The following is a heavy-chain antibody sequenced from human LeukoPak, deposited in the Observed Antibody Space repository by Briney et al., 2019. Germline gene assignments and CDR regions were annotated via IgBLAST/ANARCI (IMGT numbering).Heavy chain of an antibody. CDR1: GFTFNKHW. V-gene: IGHV3-7*04. CDR3: ARDPAAWDY. CDR2: IEADGTEK. Sequence: GGSLRLSCVASGFTFNKHWKSWVRQAPGKGLEWVANIEADGTEKYYVDSVKGRFTVSRDNARNSLYLQMSSLRVEDTAVYYCARDPAAWDYWGQGTLVTVSS. J-gene: IGHJ4*02. D-gene: IGHD6-13*01.